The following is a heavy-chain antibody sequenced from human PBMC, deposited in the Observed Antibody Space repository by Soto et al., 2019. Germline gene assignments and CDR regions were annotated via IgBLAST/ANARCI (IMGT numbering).Heavy chain of an antibody. J-gene: IGHJ4*02. CDR2: INGDGGYT. CDR1: GFTFRGYW. V-gene: IGHV3-74*01. D-gene: IGHD2-15*01. Sequence: GGSLRLSCVASGFTFRGYWMHWIRQVPGKGLIWVSRINGDGGYTNYADSVKGRFTISRDNAKNTLYLQMNSLRAEDTAVYYCARERGGYSSDYWGQGTLVTVSS. CDR3: ARERGGYSSDY.